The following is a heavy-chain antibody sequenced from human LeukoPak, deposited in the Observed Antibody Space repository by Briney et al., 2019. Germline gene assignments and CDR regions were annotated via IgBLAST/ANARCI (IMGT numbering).Heavy chain of an antibody. V-gene: IGHV4-39*07. CDR2: IYYSGST. D-gene: IGHD3-10*01. Sequence: SETLSLTCTVSGGSISSSSYYWGWIRQPPGKGLEWIGSIYYSGSTYYNPSLKSRVTISVDTSKNQFSLKLSSVTAADTAVYHCARGYITMVRGVIIKYWGQGTLVTVSS. CDR3: ARGYITMVRGVIIKY. CDR1: GGSISSSSYY. J-gene: IGHJ4*02.